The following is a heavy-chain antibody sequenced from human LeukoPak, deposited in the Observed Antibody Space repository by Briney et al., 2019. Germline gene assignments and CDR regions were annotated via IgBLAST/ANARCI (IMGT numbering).Heavy chain of an antibody. Sequence: GGSLRLSCADSEFTFSNAWMSWVRQAPGKGLEWVGRIKSKTDGGTTDYTAPVKDRSTISRDDSRNTLYLQMNSLKTEDTAVYYCRREASCGGDCYFRDYWGQGTLVIVSS. V-gene: IGHV3-15*01. CDR1: EFTFSNAW. CDR3: RREASCGGDCYFRDY. CDR2: IKSKTDGGTT. D-gene: IGHD2-21*02. J-gene: IGHJ4*02.